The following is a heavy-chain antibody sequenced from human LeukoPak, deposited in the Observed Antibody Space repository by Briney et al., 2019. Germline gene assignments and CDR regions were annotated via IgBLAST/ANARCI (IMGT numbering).Heavy chain of an antibody. Sequence: ASVKVSCKVSGYTLTELSMHWVRQAPGKGLEWMGGFDPEDGETIYAQKFQGRVTMTEDTSTDTAYMELSSLRSEDTAVYYCATYNWGLSPVDYWGQGTLVTVSS. V-gene: IGHV1-24*01. D-gene: IGHD1-20*01. CDR1: GYTLTELS. J-gene: IGHJ4*02. CDR3: ATYNWGLSPVDY. CDR2: FDPEDGET.